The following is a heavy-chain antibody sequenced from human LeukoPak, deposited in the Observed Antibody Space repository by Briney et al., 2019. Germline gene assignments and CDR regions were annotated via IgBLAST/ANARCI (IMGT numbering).Heavy chain of an antibody. CDR2: MNPNSGNT. V-gene: IGHV1-8*02. CDR1: GYTFTGYY. CDR3: ARDEPTVTGWFDP. J-gene: IGHJ5*02. Sequence: ASVKVSCKASGYTFTGYYMHWVRQATGQGLEWVGWMNPNSGNTGYAQKLQGRVTLTRNTSISTAYMELRSLRSDDTAVYYCARDEPTVTGWFDPWGQGTLVTVSS. D-gene: IGHD4-17*01.